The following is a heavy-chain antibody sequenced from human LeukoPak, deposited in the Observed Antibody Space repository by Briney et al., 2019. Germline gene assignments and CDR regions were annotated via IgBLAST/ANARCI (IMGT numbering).Heavy chain of an antibody. J-gene: IGHJ1*01. CDR2: ISRNSYT. D-gene: IGHD6-19*01. CDR1: GFTFSDYY. V-gene: IGHV3-11*06. Sequence: GGPLRLSCAASGFTFSDYYMSWIRQAPGKGLEWVSYISRNSYTNYADSVKGRFTISRDNAKNSLYLQMNSLRAEDTAVYYCAKDSSGWYSKYFQHWGQGTLVTVSS. CDR3: AKDSSGWYSKYFQH.